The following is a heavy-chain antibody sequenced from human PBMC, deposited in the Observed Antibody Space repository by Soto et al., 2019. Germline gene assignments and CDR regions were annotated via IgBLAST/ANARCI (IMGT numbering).Heavy chain of an antibody. V-gene: IGHV1-46*01. Sequence: ASVKVSCRASGYTFTSYYMHGVRQAPGQGLEWMGIINPSGGSTSYAQKFQGRVTMTRDTSTSTVYMELSSLRSEDTAVYYCAREGYDSSGYYYNYFDCCGRRTLLT. CDR3: AREGYDSSGYYYNYFDC. J-gene: IGHJ4*02. D-gene: IGHD3-22*01. CDR2: INPSGGST. CDR1: GYTFTSYY.